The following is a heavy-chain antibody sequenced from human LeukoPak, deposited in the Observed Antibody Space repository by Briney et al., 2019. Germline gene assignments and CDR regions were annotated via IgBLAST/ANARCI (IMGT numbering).Heavy chain of an antibody. CDR3: ARRNAFDI. CDR2: INHSGST. V-gene: IGHV4-34*01. CDR1: GGSFSGYY. J-gene: IGHJ3*02. Sequence: PSETLSLTCAVYGGSFSGYYWSWIRQPPGKGLEWIGEINHSGSTNYNPSLESRVTISVDTSKNQFSLKLSSVTAADTAVYYCARRNAFDIWGQGTMVTVSS.